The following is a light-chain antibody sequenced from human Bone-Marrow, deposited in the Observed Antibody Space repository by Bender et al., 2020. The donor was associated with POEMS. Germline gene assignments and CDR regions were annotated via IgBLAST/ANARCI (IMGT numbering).Light chain of an antibody. Sequence: QSALTQPASVSGSPGQSITISCTEGDNGFGSFGLVSWYQQHTGKGPKLLIFDASQRPSGVSNRFSASKSGNTASLTISGLQAEDEADYYCCSYRGSSTWVFGGGTKLTVL. V-gene: IGLV2-23*01. J-gene: IGLJ3*02. CDR2: DAS. CDR1: DNGFGSFGL. CDR3: CSYRGSSTWV.